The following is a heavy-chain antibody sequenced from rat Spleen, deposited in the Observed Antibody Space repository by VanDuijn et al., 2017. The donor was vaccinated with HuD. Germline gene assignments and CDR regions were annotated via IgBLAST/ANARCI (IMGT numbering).Heavy chain of an antibody. D-gene: IGHD1-1*01. Sequence: EAQLVESGGGLVQPGRSLKLSCAASGFTFRNYYMAWVRQAPTKGLEWVATVSYDDSTTYYRDSVKGRFTVSRDNTKNTLYLQMDNLRSEDAATYYCARHRGPLGDYSGFFDYWGQGVMVTVSS. CDR1: GFTFRNYY. V-gene: IGHV5-29*01. J-gene: IGHJ2*01. CDR3: ARHRGPLGDYSGFFDY. CDR2: VSYDDSTT.